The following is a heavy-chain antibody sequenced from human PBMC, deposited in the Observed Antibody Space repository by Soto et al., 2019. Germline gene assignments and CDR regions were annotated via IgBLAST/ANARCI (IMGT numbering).Heavy chain of an antibody. Sequence: GGSLRLSCAASGFPFSSYHMHWVRQATGKGLEWVSAIGTAGDTYYPGSVKGRFTISRENAKNSLYLQMNSLRAGDTAVYYCAGGGAYDSSGYPRERDAFDIWGQGTMVT. D-gene: IGHD3-22*01. CDR2: IGTAGDT. CDR3: AGGGAYDSSGYPRERDAFDI. V-gene: IGHV3-13*04. CDR1: GFPFSSYH. J-gene: IGHJ3*02.